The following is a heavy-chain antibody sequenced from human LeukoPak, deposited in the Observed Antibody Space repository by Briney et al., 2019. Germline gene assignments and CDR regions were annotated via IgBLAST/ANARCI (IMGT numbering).Heavy chain of an antibody. D-gene: IGHD2-15*01. CDR1: GGSFSGYY. J-gene: IGHJ4*02. Sequence: SETLSLTCAVYGGSFSGYYWSWIRQPPGKGLEWIGEINHSGSTNYNPSLKSRVTISVDTSKDQFSLKLSSVTAADMAVYYCARGGGGYCSGGSCYSYYFDYWGQGTLVTVSS. CDR3: ARGGGGYCSGGSCYSYYFDY. CDR2: INHSGST. V-gene: IGHV4-34*01.